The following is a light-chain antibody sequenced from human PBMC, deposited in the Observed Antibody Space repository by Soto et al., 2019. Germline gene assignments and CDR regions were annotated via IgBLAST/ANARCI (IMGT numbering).Light chain of an antibody. CDR1: QGISTY. J-gene: IGKJ1*01. Sequence: DIQMTQSPSSLSASVGDRVTITCRASQGISTYLNWYQQKPGKVPKLLISAASSLQSGVPSRFSGSGSGTDFTLTISRLQPEDFATYYCQQSYSTSWTFGQGTKVEIK. V-gene: IGKV1-39*01. CDR2: AAS. CDR3: QQSYSTSWT.